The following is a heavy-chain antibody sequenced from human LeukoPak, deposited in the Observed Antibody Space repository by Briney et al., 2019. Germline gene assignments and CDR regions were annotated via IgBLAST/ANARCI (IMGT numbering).Heavy chain of an antibody. CDR1: GGSMRNYY. J-gene: IGHJ4*02. V-gene: IGHV4-59*01. Sequence: PSETLSLTCAVSGGSMRNYYWSWIRQPPGKGLEWIGYTYDSGSSSYNPSLRSRVSISIDTSKNQFSLNLSSVTAADTAVYYRARGWASSWYYFDFWGQGTLVTVSS. CDR3: ARGWASSWYYFDF. D-gene: IGHD2-2*01. CDR2: TYDSGSS.